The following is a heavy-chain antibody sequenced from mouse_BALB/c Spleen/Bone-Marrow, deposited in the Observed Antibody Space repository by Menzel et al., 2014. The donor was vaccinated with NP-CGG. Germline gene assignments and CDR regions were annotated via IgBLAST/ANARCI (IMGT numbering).Heavy chain of an antibody. D-gene: IGHD2-14*01. J-gene: IGHJ4*01. CDR2: FYPGDGDT. V-gene: IGHV1-87*01. CDR1: GYTFTSYW. Sequence: VQLQHSGAELARPGASVKLSCKASGYTFTSYWMQWVKQRPGQGLQWIGAFYPGDGDTRYTQRFKDKATLTADKSSSTAYMQLSSLASEDSAVYYCARAKRYGEMDYWGQGTPVTVSS. CDR3: ARAKRYGEMDY.